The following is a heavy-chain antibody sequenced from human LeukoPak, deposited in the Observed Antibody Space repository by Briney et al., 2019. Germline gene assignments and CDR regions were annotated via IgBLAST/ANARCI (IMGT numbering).Heavy chain of an antibody. V-gene: IGHV3-23*01. CDR2: ISGSGGST. CDR3: AKDRKTIFGVALS. D-gene: IGHD3-3*01. Sequence: TGGSLRLSCAASGFTFSSYAMSWVRQAPGKGLEWVSAISGSGGSTYYADSVKGRFIISRENSKKPLYLQMNSLRAEDTAVYYCAKDRKTIFGVALSWGQGTLVTVSS. CDR1: GFTFSSYA. J-gene: IGHJ4*02.